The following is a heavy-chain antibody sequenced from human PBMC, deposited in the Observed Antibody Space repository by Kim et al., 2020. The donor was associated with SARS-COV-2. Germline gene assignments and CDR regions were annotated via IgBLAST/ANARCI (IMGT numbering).Heavy chain of an antibody. CDR2: IDPSDSYT. J-gene: IGHJ6*02. CDR1: GYSFTSYW. V-gene: IGHV5-10-1*01. D-gene: IGHD3-16*02. CDR3: ARHTSLLSLYYYYGMDV. Sequence: GESLKISCKGSGYSFTSYWISWVRQMPGKGLEWMGRIDPSDSYTNYSPSFQGHVTISADKSISTAYLQWSSLKASDTAMYYCARHTSLLSLYYYYGMDVWGQGTTVTVSS.